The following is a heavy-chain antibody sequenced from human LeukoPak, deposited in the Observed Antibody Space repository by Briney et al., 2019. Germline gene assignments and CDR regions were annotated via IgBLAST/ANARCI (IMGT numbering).Heavy chain of an antibody. V-gene: IGHV4-59*01. Sequence: ASETLSLTCTVSGGSISSYYWSWIRQPPGKGLEWIGYIYYSGSTNYNPSLKSRVTISVDTSKNQFSLKLSSVTAAATAVYYCARRYCSSTSCYFHFDYWGQGTLVTVSS. D-gene: IGHD2-2*01. CDR2: IYYSGST. J-gene: IGHJ4*02. CDR1: GGSISSYY. CDR3: ARRYCSSTSCYFHFDY.